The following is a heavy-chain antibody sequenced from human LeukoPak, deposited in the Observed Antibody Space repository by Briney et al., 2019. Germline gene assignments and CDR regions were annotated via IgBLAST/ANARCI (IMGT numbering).Heavy chain of an antibody. D-gene: IGHD3-10*01. Sequence: ASVKVSCKASGHTFTGYYMHWVRQAPGQGLEWMGWINPNSGGTNYAQKFQGRVTMTRDTSISTAYMELSRLRSDDTAVYYCARDEGSYGSGSYPYDYWGQGTLVTVSS. CDR2: INPNSGGT. CDR1: GHTFTGYY. CDR3: ARDEGSYGSGSYPYDY. V-gene: IGHV1-2*02. J-gene: IGHJ4*02.